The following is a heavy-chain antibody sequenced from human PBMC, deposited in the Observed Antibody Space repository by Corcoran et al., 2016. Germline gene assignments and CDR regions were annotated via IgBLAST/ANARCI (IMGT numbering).Heavy chain of an antibody. D-gene: IGHD2-2*01. CDR2: ISYIAGT. V-gene: IGHV4-31*03. Sequence: QVQLQESGPGLVKPSQTLSLTCTVSGGSIISGDSHWSWIRQEPGKGLEWIGYISYIAGTSYNPSLRSRVTISVDTSENQFSLRLSSVAAADTAVYYCVRVRTGTSCYDYWDQGTLVTVSS. CDR1: GGSIISGDSH. CDR3: VRVRTGTSCYDY. J-gene: IGHJ4*02.